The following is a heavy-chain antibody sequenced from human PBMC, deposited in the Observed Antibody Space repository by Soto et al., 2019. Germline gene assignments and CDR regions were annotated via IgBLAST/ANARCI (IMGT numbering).Heavy chain of an antibody. D-gene: IGHD3-16*02. CDR3: ARVAYDYVWGSYRPPERDALDI. CDR1: GGSFSGYY. Sequence: SETLSLTCAVYGGSFSGYYWSWIRQPPGKGLEWIGYIYHSGSTNYNPSLKSRVTISVDTSKNQFSLKLSSVTAADTAVYYCARVAYDYVWGSYRPPERDALDIWGQGTMVTVS. V-gene: IGHV4-34*01. J-gene: IGHJ3*02. CDR2: IYHSGST.